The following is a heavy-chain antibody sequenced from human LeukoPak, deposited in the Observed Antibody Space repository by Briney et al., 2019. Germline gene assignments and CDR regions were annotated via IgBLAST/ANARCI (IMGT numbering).Heavy chain of an antibody. V-gene: IGHV4-59*01. D-gene: IGHD5-12*01. CDR1: GGSISSYY. CDR2: IYHSGST. CDR3: ARVGDRRGDIGAFDY. Sequence: SETLSLTCTVSGGSISSYYWSWIRQPPGKGLGWIGYIYHSGSTYYNPSLKSRVTISVDRSKNQFSLKLSSVTAADTAVYYCARVGDRRGDIGAFDYWGQGTLVTVSS. J-gene: IGHJ4*02.